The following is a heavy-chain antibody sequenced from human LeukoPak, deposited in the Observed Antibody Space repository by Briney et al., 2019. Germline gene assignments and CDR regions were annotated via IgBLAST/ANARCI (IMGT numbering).Heavy chain of an antibody. Sequence: GGSLRLSCAASGFTFSSSWMTWVRQAPGKGLEWVARIREDGSQKSAVDSVRGRFTIARDNAKNSVYLQMNSLRAEDTAVYYCARSYYCSSTSCYDGINYYFDYWGQGTLVTVSS. CDR2: IREDGSQK. CDR1: GFTFSSSW. V-gene: IGHV3-7*01. CDR3: ARSYYCSSTSCYDGINYYFDY. J-gene: IGHJ4*02. D-gene: IGHD2-2*01.